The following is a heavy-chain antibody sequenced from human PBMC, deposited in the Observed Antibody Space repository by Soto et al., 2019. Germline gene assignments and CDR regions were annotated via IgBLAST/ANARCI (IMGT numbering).Heavy chain of an antibody. CDR1: GGSISSYY. D-gene: IGHD4-17*01. J-gene: IGHJ5*02. Sequence: PSETLSLTCTVSGGSISSYYWSWIRQPPGKGLEWIGYIYYSGSTNYNPSLKSRVTISVDTSKNQFSLKLSSVTAADTAVYYCARAPTTVTTENWFDPWGQGTLVTVSS. V-gene: IGHV4-59*01. CDR2: IYYSGST. CDR3: ARAPTTVTTENWFDP.